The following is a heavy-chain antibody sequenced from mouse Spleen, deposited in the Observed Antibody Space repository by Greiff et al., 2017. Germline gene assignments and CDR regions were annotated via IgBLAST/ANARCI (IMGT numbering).Heavy chain of an antibody. J-gene: IGHJ4*01. CDR2: IDPSDSYT. Sequence: VQLQQSGAELVRPGTSVKLSCKASGYTFTSYWMHWVKQRPGQGLEWIGVIDPSDSYTNYNQKFKGKATLTVDTSSSTAYMQLSSLTSEDSAVYYCARYDGYYVRAMDYWGQGTSVTVSS. CDR1: GYTFTSYW. D-gene: IGHD2-3*01. CDR3: ARYDGYYVRAMDY. V-gene: IGHV1-59*01.